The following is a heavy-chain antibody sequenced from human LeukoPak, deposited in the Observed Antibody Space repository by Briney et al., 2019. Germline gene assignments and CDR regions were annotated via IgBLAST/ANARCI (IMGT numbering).Heavy chain of an antibody. V-gene: IGHV3-7*01. CDR3: TRDQGYCSGGRCYSVFDI. J-gene: IGHJ3*02. CDR1: GFTFGRYW. D-gene: IGHD2-15*01. CDR2: IKEDGSER. Sequence: PGGSLRLSCAVSGFTFGRYWMSWVRQAPGKGLEWVADIKEDGSERYYADSVKGRFIMSRDNAKNAVYLQVNSLTAEDTAVYYCTRDQGYCSGGRCYSVFDIWGQGTMVTVSS.